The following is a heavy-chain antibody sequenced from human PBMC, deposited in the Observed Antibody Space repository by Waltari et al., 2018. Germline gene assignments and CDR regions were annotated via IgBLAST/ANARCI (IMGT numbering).Heavy chain of an antibody. CDR3: AKQVQQLATNYWYFDL. Sequence: EVQLLESGGGLVQPGGSLRLSCAASGFTFINYAMSWVRQAPGKGLEWVSGIRSSGGSTYDADSVKGWFSISRDNSKNTLYLQMNSLRAEDTAVYYCAKQVQQLATNYWYFDLWGRGTLVTVSS. V-gene: IGHV3-23*01. D-gene: IGHD6-13*01. CDR1: GFTFINYA. CDR2: IRSSGGST. J-gene: IGHJ2*01.